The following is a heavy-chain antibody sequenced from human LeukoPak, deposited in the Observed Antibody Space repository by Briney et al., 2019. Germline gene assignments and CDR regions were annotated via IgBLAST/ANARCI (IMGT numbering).Heavy chain of an antibody. D-gene: IGHD3-10*01. CDR1: GFILSNFQ. J-gene: IGHJ5*02. CDR2: ISLDGSTE. Sequence: HPGGSLRLFCVASGFILSNFQMYWVRQAPGKGLEWVSIISLDGSTEFYADSVKGRFTISRDTASNTMHLEMNNLRIEDTAVCYCMRDYMGWFDPWGQGSLVTVSS. V-gene: IGHV3-30-3*01. CDR3: MRDYMGWFDP.